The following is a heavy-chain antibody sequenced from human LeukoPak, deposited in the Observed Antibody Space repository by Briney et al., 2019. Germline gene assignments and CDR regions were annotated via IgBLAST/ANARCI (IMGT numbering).Heavy chain of an antibody. J-gene: IGHJ6*02. CDR2: IYHSGST. CDR3: AEYYYYYGMDV. Sequence: SETLSLTCAVSGGSISSSNWWSWVRQPPGKGLERIGEIYHSGSTNYNPSLKSRVTISVDKSKNQFSLKLSSVTDADTAVYYCAEYYYYYGMDVWGQGTTVTVSS. CDR1: GGSISSSNW. V-gene: IGHV4-4*02.